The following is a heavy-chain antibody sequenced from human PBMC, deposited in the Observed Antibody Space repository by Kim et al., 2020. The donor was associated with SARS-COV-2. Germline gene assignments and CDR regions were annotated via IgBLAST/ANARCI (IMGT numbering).Heavy chain of an antibody. D-gene: IGHD6-13*01. Sequence: SETLSLTCAVYGGSFSGYYWSWIRQPPGKGLEWIGEINHSGSTNYNPSLKSRVTISVDTSKNQFSLKLSSVTAADTAVYYCASEGYSSSWYPIPYYYYG. V-gene: IGHV4-34*01. J-gene: IGHJ6*01. CDR3: ASEGYSSSWYPIPYYYYG. CDR2: INHSGST. CDR1: GGSFSGYY.